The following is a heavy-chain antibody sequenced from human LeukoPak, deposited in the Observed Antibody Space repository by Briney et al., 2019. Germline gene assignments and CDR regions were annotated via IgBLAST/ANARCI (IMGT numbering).Heavy chain of an antibody. CDR2: INPSSGDT. D-gene: IGHD3-10*01. CDR1: GYTFTGYY. Sequence: SCKASGYTFTGYYMHWVRQAPXQGLEWMGWINPSSGDTDYAQKFQGRVTMTRDTSISTAYMELGRLRSDDTALYYCAVRXSGSYRDYWGQGTLVXVSS. CDR3: AVRXSGSYRDY. J-gene: IGHJ4*02. V-gene: IGHV1-2*02.